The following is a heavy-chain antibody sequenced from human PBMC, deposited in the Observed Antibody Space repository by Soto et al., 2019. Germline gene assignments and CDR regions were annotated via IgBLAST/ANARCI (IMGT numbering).Heavy chain of an antibody. CDR3: ARDTVGLYNWFDP. D-gene: IGHD4-17*01. CDR1: GGSISSDDYY. V-gene: IGHV4-30-4*01. Sequence: LSXSCTVSGGSISSDDYYWSWIREPPGKGLEWIGYIYYSGSTYYNPSLKSRVTISVDTSKNQFSLKLSSVTAADTAVYYCARDTVGLYNWFDPWGQGTLVTVSS. CDR2: IYYSGST. J-gene: IGHJ5*02.